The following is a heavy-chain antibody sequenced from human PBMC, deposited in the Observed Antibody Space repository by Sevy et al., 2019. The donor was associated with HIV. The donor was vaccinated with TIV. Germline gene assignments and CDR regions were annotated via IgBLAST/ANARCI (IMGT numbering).Heavy chain of an antibody. Sequence: GGSLRLSCAASGFTVSYYNMNWVRQAPGKGLEWVSSISSGSSYLFYVDSVKGRFTISRDNAKDSLFLQMNSLRAEDTAVYYCARNLDYYASGPPDSWGRGTLVTVFS. J-gene: IGHJ4*02. D-gene: IGHD3-10*01. CDR3: ARNLDYYASGPPDS. CDR1: GFTVSYYN. CDR2: ISSGSSYL. V-gene: IGHV3-21*01.